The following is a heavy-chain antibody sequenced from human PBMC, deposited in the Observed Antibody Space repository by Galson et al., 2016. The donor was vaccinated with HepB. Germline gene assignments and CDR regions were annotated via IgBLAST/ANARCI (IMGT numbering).Heavy chain of an antibody. J-gene: IGHJ4*02. Sequence: SLRLSCAASGFSFNSYAMNWVRQAPGKGLEWISYISASSTNIDYADSVKGRFTVSRDNAKNSVYLQMSSLRAEDTAVYYCASDLSLGSRWYKYLDYWGQGALVTVSS. V-gene: IGHV3-48*01. CDR1: GFSFNSYA. CDR2: ISASSTNI. D-gene: IGHD6-13*01. CDR3: ASDLSLGSRWYKYLDY.